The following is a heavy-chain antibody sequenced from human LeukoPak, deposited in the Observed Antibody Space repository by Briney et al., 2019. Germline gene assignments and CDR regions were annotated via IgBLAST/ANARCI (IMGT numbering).Heavy chain of an antibody. CDR3: ARGQGGFIDY. CDR2: IYYSGST. J-gene: IGHJ4*02. D-gene: IGHD5-12*01. V-gene: IGHV4-59*01. CDR1: GGSISSYY. Sequence: PSETLSLTCTVSGGSISSYYWSWIRQPPGKGLEWIGYIYYSGSTNYNPSLKSRVTISVDTSKNQFSLKLSSVTAADTAVYYCARGQGGFIDYWGQGTLVTVSS.